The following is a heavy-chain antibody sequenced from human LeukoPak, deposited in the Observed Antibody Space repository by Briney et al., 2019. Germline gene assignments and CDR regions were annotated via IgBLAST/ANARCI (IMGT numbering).Heavy chain of an antibody. J-gene: IGHJ4*02. CDR3: AKEGDYCSSSGCHKRGIDY. CDR1: GFTFSHYA. V-gene: IGHV3-33*06. Sequence: PGGSLRLSCAASGFTFSHYAMHWVCQAPGKGLEWVAVIWYDGSHDTYTDSVKGRFTVSRDNFKNVLHLQMNSLRVEDTAVYYCAKEGDYCSSSGCHKRGIDYWGQGTLVTVSS. D-gene: IGHD2-2*01. CDR2: IWYDGSHD.